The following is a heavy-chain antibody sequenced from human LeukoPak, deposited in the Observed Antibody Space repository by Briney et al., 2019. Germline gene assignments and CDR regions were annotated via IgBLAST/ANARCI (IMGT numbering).Heavy chain of an antibody. Sequence: ETLSLTCAVYGGSFSGYYWSWVRQAPGKGLEWVSAISGSGGSTYYADSVKGRFTISRDNSKNTLYLQMNSLRAEDTAVYYCAKEYYYDSSGYKHWGQGTLVTVSS. CDR1: GGSFSGYY. J-gene: IGHJ4*02. CDR3: AKEYYYDSSGYKH. CDR2: ISGSGGST. V-gene: IGHV3-23*01. D-gene: IGHD3-22*01.